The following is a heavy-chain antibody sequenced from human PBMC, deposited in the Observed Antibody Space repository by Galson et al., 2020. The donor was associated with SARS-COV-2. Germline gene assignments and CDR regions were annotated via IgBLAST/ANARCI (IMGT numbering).Heavy chain of an antibody. CDR2: IYWDDDK. Sequence: KMSGPTLVKPTQTLTLTCTFSGFSLSTGGVGVGWIRQPPGKALEWLALIYWDDDKRYSPSLKSRLTITKDTSKNQVVLTMTNMDPVDTATYYCAHSSRPLIAAARGFDPWGQGTLVTVSS. D-gene: IGHD6-13*01. V-gene: IGHV2-5*02. CDR3: AHSSRPLIAAARGFDP. CDR1: GFSLSTGGVG. J-gene: IGHJ5*02.